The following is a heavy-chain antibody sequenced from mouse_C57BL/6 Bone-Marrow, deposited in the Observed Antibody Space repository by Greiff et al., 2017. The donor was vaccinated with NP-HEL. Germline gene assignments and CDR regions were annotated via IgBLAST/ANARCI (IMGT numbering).Heavy chain of an antibody. J-gene: IGHJ2*01. CDR3: ARDDSDSFDY. V-gene: IGHV1-26*01. Sequence: VQLQQSGPELVKPGASVKISCKASGYTFTDYYMNWVKQSHGKSLEWIGDINPNNGGTSYNQKFKGKATLTVDTSSSTAYMELRSLTSEDSAVYYCARDDSDSFDYWGQGTTLTVSS. D-gene: IGHD2-12*01. CDR2: INPNNGGT. CDR1: GYTFTDYY.